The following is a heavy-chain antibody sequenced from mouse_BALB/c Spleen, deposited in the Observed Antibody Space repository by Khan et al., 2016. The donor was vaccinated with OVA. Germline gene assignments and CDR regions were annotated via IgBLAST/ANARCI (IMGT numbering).Heavy chain of an antibody. V-gene: IGHV5-15*02. CDR2: ISSLAYSI. Sequence: EVELVESGGGLVQPGGSRKLSCAASGFTFSDYGLAWVRQAPGKGPEWVAFISSLAYSIYYADTVTGRFTISRENTKNTLYLEMRSLRSEDTAMYYCARSWAMDYWGQGTSVTVSS. CDR1: GFTFSDYG. CDR3: ARSWAMDY. J-gene: IGHJ4*01.